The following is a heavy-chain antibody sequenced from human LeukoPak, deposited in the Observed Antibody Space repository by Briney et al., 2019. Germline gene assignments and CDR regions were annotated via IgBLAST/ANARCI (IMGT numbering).Heavy chain of an antibody. V-gene: IGHV3-30*02. D-gene: IGHD6-19*01. CDR3: AKGNSGWYYYFDY. J-gene: IGHJ4*02. CDR1: GFTFSSYG. Sequence: GGSLRLSCAASGFTFSSYGMHWVRQAPGKGLEWVAFIRYDGSNKYYADSVKGRFTISRDNSKNTLYLQMNSLRAEDTAVYYCAKGNSGWYYYFDYWGQGTLVTVSS. CDR2: IRYDGSNK.